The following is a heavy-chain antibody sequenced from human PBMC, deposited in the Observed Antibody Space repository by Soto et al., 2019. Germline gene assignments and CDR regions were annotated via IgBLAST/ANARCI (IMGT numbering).Heavy chain of an antibody. J-gene: IGHJ4*02. CDR3: ARGRLVNDY. CDR1: GYTFTSYA. V-gene: IGHV1-3*01. D-gene: IGHD3-10*01. CDR2: ITGGNNT. Sequence: QVHLVQSGAEVRKPGASLKISCRASGYTFTSYAIHWVRLAPGHGLEWMGWITGGNNTKYSQTFMGSVSITSDTAASAAYRELSSLRSEDTALYYCARGRLVNDYWGQGTLVTVSS.